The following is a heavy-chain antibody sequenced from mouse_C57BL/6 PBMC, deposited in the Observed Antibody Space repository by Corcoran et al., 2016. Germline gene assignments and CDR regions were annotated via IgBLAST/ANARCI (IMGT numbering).Heavy chain of an antibody. D-gene: IGHD2-1*01. J-gene: IGHJ1*03. CDR1: GYTFTDYY. V-gene: IGHV1-26*01. CDR3: ANYGNYWYFDV. Sequence: EVQLQQSGPVLVKPGASVKMSCKASGYTFTDYYMNWVKQSLGKSLEWIGEINPNNGGTSYNQKFKGKATLTVDKSSSTAYMELRSLTSEDSAVYYCANYGNYWYFDVWGTGTTVTVSS. CDR2: INPNNGGT.